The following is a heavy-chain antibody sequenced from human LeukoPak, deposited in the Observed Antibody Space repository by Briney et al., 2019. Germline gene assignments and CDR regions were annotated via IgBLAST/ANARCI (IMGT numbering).Heavy chain of an antibody. CDR2: ISSNGGST. Sequence: GGSLRLSCAASGFTFSSYAMHWVRQAPGKGLEYVSAISSNGGSTYYANSVKGRFTISRDNSKNTLYLQMGSLRAEDMAVYYCARDYCSGGSCYSFDGWDPGTLVTVSS. CDR3: ARDYCSGGSCYSFDG. V-gene: IGHV3-64*01. CDR1: GFTFSSYA. D-gene: IGHD2-15*01. J-gene: IGHJ4*02.